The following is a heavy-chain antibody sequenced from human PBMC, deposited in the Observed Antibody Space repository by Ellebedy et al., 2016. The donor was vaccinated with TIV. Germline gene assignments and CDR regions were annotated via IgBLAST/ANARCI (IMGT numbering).Heavy chain of an antibody. CDR1: GYTFTSYD. D-gene: IGHD3-22*01. V-gene: IGHV1-8*01. J-gene: IGHJ4*02. CDR3: ARGLGYYSSGYQDY. Sequence: AASVKVSCKASGYTFTSYDINWVRQATGQGLEWMGWMNPNSGNTSYAQKFQVRVTMTRNNYISTAYMELSSLRAEDTAVYYCARGLGYYSSGYQDYWGQGTLVTVSS. CDR2: MNPNSGNT.